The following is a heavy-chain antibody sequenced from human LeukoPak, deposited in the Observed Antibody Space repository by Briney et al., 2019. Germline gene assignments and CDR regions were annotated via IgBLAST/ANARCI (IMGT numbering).Heavy chain of an antibody. CDR2: IYSGGST. V-gene: IGHV3-66*02. CDR3: ARSSIAARRAGDY. CDR1: GFTVSSNY. Sequence: GGSLRLSCAASGFTVSSNYMSWVRQAPGKGLEWVSVIYSGGSTYYADSVKGRFTISRDNSKNTLYLQMNSLRAEDTAVYYCARSSIAARRAGDYWGQGTLVTVPS. J-gene: IGHJ4*02. D-gene: IGHD6-25*01.